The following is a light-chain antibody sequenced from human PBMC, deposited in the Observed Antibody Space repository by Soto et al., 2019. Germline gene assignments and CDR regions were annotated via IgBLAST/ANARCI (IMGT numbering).Light chain of an antibody. CDR1: QSVSSK. Sequence: EIVMTQSPATLSVSQGESATLSCRASQSVSSKLAWYQQKHGQTPKLLIYVASTRATGIPARFSGSGSGTEFTLTISSLQSEDFAVYYCQQYNVWPITFGGGNKVEF. V-gene: IGKV3-15*01. CDR3: QQYNVWPIT. CDR2: VAS. J-gene: IGKJ4*01.